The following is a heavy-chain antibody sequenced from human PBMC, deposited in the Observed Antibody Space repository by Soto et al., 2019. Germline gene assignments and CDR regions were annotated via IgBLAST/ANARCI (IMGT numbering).Heavy chain of an antibody. D-gene: IGHD3-16*01. Sequence: ASVXVSCKASGGTFSSYTISWVRQAPGQGLEWMGRIIPILGIANYAQKFQGRVTITADKSTSTAYMELSSLRSEDTAVYYCASGGGLGNDYARAWGQGTLVTVSS. J-gene: IGHJ5*02. CDR2: IIPILGIA. CDR3: ASGGGLGNDYARA. V-gene: IGHV1-69*02. CDR1: GGTFSSYT.